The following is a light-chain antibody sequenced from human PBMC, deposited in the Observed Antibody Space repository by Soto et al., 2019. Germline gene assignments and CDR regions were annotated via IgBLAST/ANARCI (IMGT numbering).Light chain of an antibody. CDR2: GVT. V-gene: IGLV2-14*01. J-gene: IGLJ2*01. CDR1: NNDIGGYNS. Sequence: QSALTQPASVSGSPGQSITISCTGSNNDIGGYNSVSWYQQHPDKAPKLLIFGVTNRPSGVSDRFSGSKSGNTASLTISALQAEDEADYYCTSYTSVTIVVFGGGTKLT. CDR3: TSYTSVTIVV.